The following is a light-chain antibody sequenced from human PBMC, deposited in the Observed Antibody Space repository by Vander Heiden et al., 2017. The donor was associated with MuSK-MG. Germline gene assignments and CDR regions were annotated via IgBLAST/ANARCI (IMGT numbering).Light chain of an antibody. V-gene: IGKV4-1*01. CDR2: WAS. CDR3: QQYESTGET. CDR1: QSVLYSSNNKNY. Sequence: DIVMTQSPDSLAVSLGERATINCKSSQSVLYSSNNKNYLAWYQQKPGQPPKLLIYWASTRESGVPDRFSGSGSGTDFTLTISSLQAEDLAVYYCQQYESTGETFGQGTRLEIK. J-gene: IGKJ1*01.